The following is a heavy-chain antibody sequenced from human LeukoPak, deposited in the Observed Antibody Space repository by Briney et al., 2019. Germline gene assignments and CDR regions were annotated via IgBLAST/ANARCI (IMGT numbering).Heavy chain of an antibody. CDR3: ARDGGRPTSSYYRAY. Sequence: GGSLRLSCAASGFTFSSYAMHWVRQAPGKGLEWVSTIIGSGGTTFYADSVKGRFTISRDNSKNTVSLQMTSLRVEDTAVYFCARDGGRPTSSYYRAYWGQGTLVIVSS. D-gene: IGHD1-26*01. CDR1: GFTFSSYA. CDR2: IIGSGGTT. J-gene: IGHJ4*02. V-gene: IGHV3-23*01.